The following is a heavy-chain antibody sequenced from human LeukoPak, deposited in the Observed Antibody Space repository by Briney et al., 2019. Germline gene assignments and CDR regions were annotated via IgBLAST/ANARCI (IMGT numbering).Heavy chain of an antibody. V-gene: IGHV4-39*01. CDR2: IYYSGST. J-gene: IGHJ5*02. D-gene: IGHD6-13*01. Sequence: PGGSLRLSCAASGFTFSSYAMSWVRQAPGKGLEWIGSIYYSGSTYYNPSLKSRVTISVDTSKNQFSLKLSSVTAADTAVYYCARPRIAATGTGWFDPWGQGTLVTVSS. CDR3: ARPRIAATGTGWFDP. CDR1: GFTFSSYA.